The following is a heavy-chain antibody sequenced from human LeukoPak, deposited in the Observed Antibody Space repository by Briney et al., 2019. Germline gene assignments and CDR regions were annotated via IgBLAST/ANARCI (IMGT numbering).Heavy chain of an antibody. D-gene: IGHD5-18*01. CDR2: ISSSSTYI. V-gene: IGHV3-21*01. CDR3: ARDGYSYGRDY. Sequence: GRSLRLSCAASGFTFSSYAMHWVRQAPGKGLEWVSSISSSSTYIYYADSVKGRFTISRDNSKNSLYLQINSLRAEDTAVYYCARDGYSYGRDYWGQGTLVTVSS. CDR1: GFTFSSYA. J-gene: IGHJ4*02.